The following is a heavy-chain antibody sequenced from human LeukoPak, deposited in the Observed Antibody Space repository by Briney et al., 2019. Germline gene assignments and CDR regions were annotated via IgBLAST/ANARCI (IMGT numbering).Heavy chain of an antibody. CDR2: INPNSGGT. V-gene: IGHV1-2*04. Sequence: GASVKVSCKASGYIFSNYYLHWVRQAPGQGLEWMGWINPNSGGTNYAQKLQGWVTMTRDTSISTAYMELSRLRSDDTAVYYCARTGAVAGTGLDYWGQGTLVTVSS. J-gene: IGHJ4*02. D-gene: IGHD6-19*01. CDR1: GYIFSNYY. CDR3: ARTGAVAGTGLDY.